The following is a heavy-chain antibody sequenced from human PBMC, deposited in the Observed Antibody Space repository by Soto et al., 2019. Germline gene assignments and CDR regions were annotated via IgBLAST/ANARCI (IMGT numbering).Heavy chain of an antibody. V-gene: IGHV4-4*07. CDR1: GGSISSYY. D-gene: IGHD2-2*01. Sequence: QVQLQESGPGLVKPSETLSLTCTVSGGSISSYYWSWIRQPAGKGLEWIGRIYTSGSTNYNPSLKSRVTMSVDTSKNKCSLQLSSVTAADTAVYYCARDYCSSTSCYRPHFDYWGQGTLVTVSS. CDR3: ARDYCSSTSCYRPHFDY. J-gene: IGHJ4*02. CDR2: IYTSGST.